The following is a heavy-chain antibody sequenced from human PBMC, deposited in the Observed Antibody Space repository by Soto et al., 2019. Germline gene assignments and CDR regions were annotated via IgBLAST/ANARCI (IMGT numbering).Heavy chain of an antibody. D-gene: IGHD1-20*01. J-gene: IGHJ4*02. V-gene: IGHV3-21*01. CDR2: ISSSSSYI. CDR1: GFTFSSYS. Sequence: EVQLVESGGGLVKPGGSLRLSCAASGFTFSSYSMNWVRQAPGKGLEWVSSISSSSSYIYYADSVKGRSTISRDNAKNSLYLQMNSLRAEDTAVYYCARDLLTGSSSGHFDYWGQGTLVTVSS. CDR3: ARDLLTGSSSGHFDY.